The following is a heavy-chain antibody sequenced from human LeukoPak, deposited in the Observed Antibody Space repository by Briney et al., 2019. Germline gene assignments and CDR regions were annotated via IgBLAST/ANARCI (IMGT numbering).Heavy chain of an antibody. D-gene: IGHD1-1*01. J-gene: IGHJ3*02. V-gene: IGHV4-4*07. Sequence: KASETLSLTCTVSGGSISSYYWNWIRQPAGKGLEWSGRIYTSGSTNYNPSLKSRVTMSVDTSKNQFSLKLSSVTAADTAVYYCARGRERRTGSDAFDIWGRGTMVTVPS. CDR1: GGSISSYY. CDR3: ARGRERRTGSDAFDI. CDR2: IYTSGST.